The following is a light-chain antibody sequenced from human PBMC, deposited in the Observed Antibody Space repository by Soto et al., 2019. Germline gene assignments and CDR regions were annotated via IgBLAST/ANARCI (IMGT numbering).Light chain of an antibody. Sequence: IVLTQSPGNLSLSPGERATLSGMASQSVSNNYLAWYQQKPGQAPMLLIYGASNRATGIPDRFSGSGSGTDFTLTISRLEPEDFAVYYCQQYGSSGTFGQGTKVDI. J-gene: IGKJ1*01. V-gene: IGKV3-20*01. CDR2: GAS. CDR3: QQYGSSGT. CDR1: QSVSNNY.